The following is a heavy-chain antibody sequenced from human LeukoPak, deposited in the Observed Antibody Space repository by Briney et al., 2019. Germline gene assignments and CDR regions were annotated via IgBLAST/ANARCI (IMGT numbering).Heavy chain of an antibody. J-gene: IGHJ3*02. V-gene: IGHV4-59*01. CDR1: GGSISSYY. Sequence: PSESLSFTCTVSGGSISSYYWSWIRQSPGKGLEGIGYIYYSGSTNYNPSLKSRVTISVDTSKNQFSLKLSSVTAADTAVYYCARESNCYYYNSSGYRDAFDIWGQGTMVTVTS. CDR3: ARESNCYYYNSSGYRDAFDI. CDR2: IYYSGST. D-gene: IGHD3-22*01.